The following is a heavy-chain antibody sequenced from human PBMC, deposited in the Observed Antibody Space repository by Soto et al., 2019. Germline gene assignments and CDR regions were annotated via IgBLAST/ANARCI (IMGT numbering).Heavy chain of an antibody. Sequence: GESLKISCMGSGYTFTSHWIGWVRQMPGKGLEWMGIIYPGDSDTRYSPSFQGQVTISADKSIRTAYLQWNSLKASDTAMYYCARQIYDSDTGPNFQYYFDSWGQGTPVTVSS. D-gene: IGHD3-22*01. CDR3: ARQIYDSDTGPNFQYYFDS. CDR2: IYPGDSDT. V-gene: IGHV5-51*01. CDR1: GYTFTSHW. J-gene: IGHJ4*02.